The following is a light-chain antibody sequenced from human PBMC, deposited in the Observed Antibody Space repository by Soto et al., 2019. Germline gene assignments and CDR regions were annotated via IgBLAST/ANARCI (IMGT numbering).Light chain of an antibody. J-gene: IGKJ2*02. V-gene: IGKV3D-20*02. CDR3: QQRGKWPST. CDR2: GAS. CDR1: QTISNTF. Sequence: EIVLTQSPGTLSLSPGERATLSCRASQTISNTFLAWYQQRPGQAPRLLIYGASGRAAGIPDRFSGSGSGTDFSLTITSLEPEDFAVYYCQQRGKWPSTFGPGTRVEMK.